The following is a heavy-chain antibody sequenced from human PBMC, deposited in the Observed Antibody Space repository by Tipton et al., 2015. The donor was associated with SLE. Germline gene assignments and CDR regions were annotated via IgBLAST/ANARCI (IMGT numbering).Heavy chain of an antibody. Sequence: QLVQSGPEVKKPGASVKVSCKASGYTFTSYYMHWVRQATGQGLEWMGVINPSAGSTSYAQKFQGRVIMTRDTSTRTAYMELSSLRSEDTAVYYCARDGSSSSYFDYWGQGALVTVSS. CDR3: ARDGSSSSYFDY. CDR2: INPSAGST. J-gene: IGHJ4*02. CDR1: GYTFTSYY. V-gene: IGHV1-46*01. D-gene: IGHD6-13*01.